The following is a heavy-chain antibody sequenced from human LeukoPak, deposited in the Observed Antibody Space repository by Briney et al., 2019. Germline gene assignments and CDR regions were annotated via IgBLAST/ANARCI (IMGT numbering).Heavy chain of an antibody. CDR1: GYSFTSYW. V-gene: IGHV5-10-1*01. J-gene: IGHJ5*02. CDR3: ARTSRRHYCDSSGLTFDP. D-gene: IGHD3-22*01. Sequence: GESLKISCKGSGYSFTSYWISWVRQMPGKGLEWMGRIDPSDSYTNYSPSFQGHVTISADKSISTAYLQWSSLKASDTAMYYCARTSRRHYCDSSGLTFDPWGQGTLVTVSS. CDR2: IDPSDSYT.